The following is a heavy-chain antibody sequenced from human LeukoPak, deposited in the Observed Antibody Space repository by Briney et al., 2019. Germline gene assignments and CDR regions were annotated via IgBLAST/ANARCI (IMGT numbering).Heavy chain of an antibody. V-gene: IGHV4-61*02. CDR2: IYTSGST. J-gene: IGHJ2*01. Sequence: SETLSLTCTVSGGSISSGSYYWSWIRQPAGKGLEWIGRIYTSGSTNYNPSLKSRATISVDTSKNQFSLKLSSVTAADTAVYYCARDWDARYFDLWGRGTLVTVSS. D-gene: IGHD1-26*01. CDR1: GGSISSGSYY. CDR3: ARDWDARYFDL.